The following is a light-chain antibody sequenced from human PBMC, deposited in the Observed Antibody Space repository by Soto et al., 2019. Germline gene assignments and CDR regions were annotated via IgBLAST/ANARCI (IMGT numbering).Light chain of an antibody. CDR3: QQRSAWPIT. V-gene: IGKV3-11*01. Sequence: PGERATLSCRASQTFLRLLDWCERKPGQGLRLLINGASNKAIGMPDRFSGSGSGTDFTHTISGLEPEDFAVYYYQQRSAWPITFGQGTRLEIK. J-gene: IGKJ5*01. CDR2: GAS. CDR1: QTFLRL.